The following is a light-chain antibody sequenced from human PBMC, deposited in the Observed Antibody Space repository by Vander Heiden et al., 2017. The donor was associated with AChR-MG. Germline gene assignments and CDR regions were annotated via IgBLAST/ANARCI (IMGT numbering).Light chain of an antibody. CDR3: QSYDSSLSGWV. J-gene: IGLJ3*02. Sequence: QSVLTQPPSVSGAPGQRVTLSCTGSSSNIGAGYDVHWYQQLPGTAPKRLIYGNSNRPSGVPDRFSGSKSGTSDALAITGLQAEDEADYYCQSYDSSLSGWVFGGGTKLTVL. CDR2: GNS. V-gene: IGLV1-40*01. CDR1: SSNIGAGYD.